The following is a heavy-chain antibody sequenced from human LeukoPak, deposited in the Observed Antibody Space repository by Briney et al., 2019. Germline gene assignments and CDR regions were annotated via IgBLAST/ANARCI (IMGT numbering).Heavy chain of an antibody. CDR3: ARETLLAYFDY. CDR1: GFTFSSYT. Sequence: GGSLRLSCAASGFTFSSYTMNWVRQAPGKGLEWVSSISSSSTYIYYADSVKGRFTISRDNAKNSLYLQVNSLRAGDTAVYYCARETLLAYFDYGGRETWVTVPS. J-gene: IGHJ4*02. V-gene: IGHV3-21*01. D-gene: IGHD2-21*01. CDR2: ISSSSTYI.